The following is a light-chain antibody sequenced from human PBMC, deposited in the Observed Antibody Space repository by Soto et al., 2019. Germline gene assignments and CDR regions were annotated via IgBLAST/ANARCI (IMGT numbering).Light chain of an antibody. Sequence: EMVMTQSPATLSVSPGERATLSCRASQSVSHKLAWYQQKPGQAPRLLIYDTSTRATGIPARFSGSGSGTEFTLTISSLQSEDFAVYYCQQDYNFPSWTFGQGTKVDIK. CDR3: QQDYNFPSWT. J-gene: IGKJ1*01. CDR1: QSVSHK. CDR2: DTS. V-gene: IGKV3-15*01.